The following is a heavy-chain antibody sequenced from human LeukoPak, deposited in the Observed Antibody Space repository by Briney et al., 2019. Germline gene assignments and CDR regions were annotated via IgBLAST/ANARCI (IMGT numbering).Heavy chain of an antibody. Sequence: GGSLRLSCAASGFTFSNYWMHWVRQAPGKGLVWVSRINSDGSSTSYADSVEGRFTISRDNAKNTLSLQMNSLRAEDTAVYYCARDYDFWSGFFDYWGQETLVTVSS. CDR1: GFTFSNYW. V-gene: IGHV3-74*01. D-gene: IGHD3-3*01. CDR3: ARDYDFWSGFFDY. J-gene: IGHJ4*02. CDR2: INSDGSST.